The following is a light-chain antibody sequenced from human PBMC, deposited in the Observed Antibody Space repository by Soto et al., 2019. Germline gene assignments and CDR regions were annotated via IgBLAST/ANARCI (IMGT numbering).Light chain of an antibody. J-gene: IGKJ1*01. CDR1: QIKSSW. Sequence: DIQMTQSPSTLSASVGDRVTITCRATQIKSSWLSWYQQKPGKAPKLLIYDTSTLESGVPSRFSGSRSGTEFTLTISSLQPDDFASYFCQHYNRYSMFGQGTKV. CDR2: DTS. CDR3: QHYNRYSM. V-gene: IGKV1-5*01.